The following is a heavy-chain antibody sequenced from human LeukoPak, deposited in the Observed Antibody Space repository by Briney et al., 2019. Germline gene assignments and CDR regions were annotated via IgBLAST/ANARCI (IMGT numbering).Heavy chain of an antibody. V-gene: IGHV4-34*01. CDR2: INHSGST. J-gene: IGHJ4*02. CDR3: ANRGDGFDY. Sequence: SETLSLTCAVYGGSFSGYYWSWIRQPPGKGLEWIGEINHSGSTNYNPSLKSRVTISVDTSQNQFSLKLSSVTAADTAVYYCANRGDGFDYWGQGTLVTVSS. D-gene: IGHD4-17*01. CDR1: GGSFSGYY.